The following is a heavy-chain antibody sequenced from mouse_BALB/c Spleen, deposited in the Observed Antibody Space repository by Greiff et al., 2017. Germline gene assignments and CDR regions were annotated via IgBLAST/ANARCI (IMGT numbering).Heavy chain of an antibody. J-gene: IGHJ3*01. V-gene: IGHV5-4*02. CDR1: GFTFSDYY. CDR3: ARDGGYGNLAY. D-gene: IGHD2-10*02. CDR2: ISDGGSYT. Sequence: EVKLVESGGGLVKPGGSLKLSCAASGFTFSDYYMSWVRQTPEKRLEWVATISDGGSYTYYPDSVKGRFTISRDNAKNNLYLQMSSLKSEDTAMYYCARDGGYGNLAYWGQGTLVTVSA.